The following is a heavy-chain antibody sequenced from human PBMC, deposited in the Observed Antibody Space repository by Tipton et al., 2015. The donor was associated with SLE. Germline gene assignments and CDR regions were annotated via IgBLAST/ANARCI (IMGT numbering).Heavy chain of an antibody. J-gene: IGHJ4*02. CDR3: ARLTGSVGRIDY. CDR1: GGSLSSSSYY. V-gene: IGHV4-39*01. D-gene: IGHD1-26*01. CDR2: IYYSGTT. Sequence: TLSLTCTLSGGSLSSSSYYWAWIRQPPGKGLEWIGTIYYSGTTYYNPPLKSRVTVSVDTSKNQFSLKMTSVTAADTAVYHCARLTGSVGRIDYWGQGTLVTVSS.